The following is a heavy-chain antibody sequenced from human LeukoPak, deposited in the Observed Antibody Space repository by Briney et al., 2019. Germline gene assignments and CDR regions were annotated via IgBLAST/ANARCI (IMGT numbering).Heavy chain of an antibody. Sequence: GGSLRLSCAASGFTFSSYSMNWVRQAPGKGLEWVSFISTSSIYIYYADSVKGRFTISRDNSKNTLYLQMNSLRAEDTAVYYCARGGSYLSAFDIWGQGTMVTVSS. D-gene: IGHD1-26*01. CDR3: ARGGSYLSAFDI. CDR2: ISTSSIYI. CDR1: GFTFSSYS. V-gene: IGHV3-21*04. J-gene: IGHJ3*02.